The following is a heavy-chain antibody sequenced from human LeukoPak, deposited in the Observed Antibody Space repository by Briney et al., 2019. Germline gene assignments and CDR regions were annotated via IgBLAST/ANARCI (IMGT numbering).Heavy chain of an antibody. CDR1: GGSISSYY. J-gene: IGHJ6*02. V-gene: IGHV4-59*01. Sequence: SETLSLTCTVSGGSISSYYWSWIRQPPGKGLEWIGYIYYSGSTNYNPSLKSRVTISVDTSKNQFSLKLSSVTAADTAAYYCARAPYSSSSHYYYYYGMDVWGQGTTVTVSS. CDR3: ARAPYSSSSHYYYYYGMDV. D-gene: IGHD6-6*01. CDR2: IYYSGST.